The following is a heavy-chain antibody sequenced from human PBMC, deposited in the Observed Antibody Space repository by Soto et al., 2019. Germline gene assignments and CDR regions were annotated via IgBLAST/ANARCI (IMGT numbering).Heavy chain of an antibody. V-gene: IGHV4-61*01. CDR2: IYYSGST. Sequence: QVQLQESGPGLVKPSETLSLTCTVSGGSVSSGSYYWSWIRQPPGKGLEWIGYIYYSGSTNYNPPPQCRVTISVDTSKNQFSLKLSSVTAAAPAVYYCARDNSDGLWGTTYGTDVWGQGTTVTVSS. CDR3: ARDNSDGLWGTTYGTDV. J-gene: IGHJ6*02. CDR1: GGSVSSGSYY. D-gene: IGHD3-16*01.